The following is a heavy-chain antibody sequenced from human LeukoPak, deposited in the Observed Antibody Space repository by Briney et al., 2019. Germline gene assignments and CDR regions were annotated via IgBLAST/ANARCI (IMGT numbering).Heavy chain of an antibody. CDR3: AKDRGGGPGY. CDR1: GFTFNNYA. Sequence: GGSLRLSCAASGFTFNNYAMSWVRQAPGKGLEWLSVISDSGGSTYYADSVKGRLTISRDNSKNTPYLQMNSLRAEDTAVYYCAKDRGGGPGYWGQGTLVTVSS. D-gene: IGHD4-23*01. V-gene: IGHV3-23*01. CDR2: ISDSGGST. J-gene: IGHJ4*02.